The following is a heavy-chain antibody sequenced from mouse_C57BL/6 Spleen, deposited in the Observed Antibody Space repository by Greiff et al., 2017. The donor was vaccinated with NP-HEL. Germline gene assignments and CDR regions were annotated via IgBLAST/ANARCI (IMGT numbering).Heavy chain of an antibody. D-gene: IGHD2-5*01. CDR2: IDPSDSET. V-gene: IGHV1-52*01. CDR1: GYTFTSYW. Sequence: QVQLQQPWAELVRPGSSVKLSCKASGYTFTSYWMHWVKQRPIQGLEWIGNIDPSDSETHYNQKFKDKATLTVDKSSSTAYMQLSSLTSEDSAVYYCARGRNSNFFDVWGTGTTVTVSS. J-gene: IGHJ1*03. CDR3: ARGRNSNFFDV.